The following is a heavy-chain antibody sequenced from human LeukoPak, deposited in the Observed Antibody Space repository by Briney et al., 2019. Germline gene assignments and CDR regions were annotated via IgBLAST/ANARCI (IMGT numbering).Heavy chain of an antibody. CDR3: AREGVPAAHFDY. V-gene: IGHV4-30-4*01. D-gene: IGHD2-2*01. CDR2: IYYSGST. CDR1: GGSISSGDYY. Sequence: SQTLSLTCTVSGGSISSGDYYWSWIRQPPGKGLEWIGYIYYSGSTYYNPSLKSRVTISVDTYKNQFSLKLSSVTAADTAVYYCAREGVPAAHFDYWGQGTLVTVSS. J-gene: IGHJ4*02.